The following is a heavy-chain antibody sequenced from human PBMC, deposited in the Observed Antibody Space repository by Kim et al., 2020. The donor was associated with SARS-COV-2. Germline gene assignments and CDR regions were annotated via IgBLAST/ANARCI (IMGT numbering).Heavy chain of an antibody. CDR3: ARDTYSSSPFDY. V-gene: IGHV3-48*03. D-gene: IGHD6-13*01. CDR2: ISSSGSTI. J-gene: IGHJ4*02. Sequence: GGSLRLSCAASGFTFSSYEMNWVRQAPGKGLEWVSYISSSGSTIYYADSVKGRFTISRDNAKNSLYLQMNSLRAEDTAVYYCARDTYSSSPFDYWGQGTLVTVSS. CDR1: GFTFSSYE.